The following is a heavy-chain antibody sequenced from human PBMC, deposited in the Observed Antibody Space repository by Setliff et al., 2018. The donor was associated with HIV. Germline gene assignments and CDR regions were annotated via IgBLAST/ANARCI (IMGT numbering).Heavy chain of an antibody. D-gene: IGHD3-22*01. CDR3: AKDCDYFDSSAYYDALDM. CDR1: GFTFNAYA. Sequence: GGSLRLSCAASGFTFNAYAMHWVRQPPGKGLEWVSGISSNTDNIYYVDSVKGRFTISRDNAKSSLYLQMNSLRVEDTAVYYCAKDCDYFDSSAYYDALDMWGQGTMVTVSS. J-gene: IGHJ3*02. V-gene: IGHV3-9*01. CDR2: ISSNTDNI.